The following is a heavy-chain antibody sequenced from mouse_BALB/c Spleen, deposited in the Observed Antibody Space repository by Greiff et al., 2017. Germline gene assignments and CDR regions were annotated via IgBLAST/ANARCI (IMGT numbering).Heavy chain of an antibody. CDR2: ISSGGSYT. V-gene: IGHV5-6*01. J-gene: IGHJ4*01. CDR3: ARQSYGYDDYAMDY. D-gene: IGHD2-2*01. CDR1: GFTFSSYG. Sequence: DVQLVESGGDLVKPGGSLKLSCAASGFTFSSYGMSWVRQTPDKGLEWVATISSGGSYTYYPDSVKGRFTISRDNAKNTLYLQMSSLKSEDTAMYYCARQSYGYDDYAMDYWGQGTSVTVSS.